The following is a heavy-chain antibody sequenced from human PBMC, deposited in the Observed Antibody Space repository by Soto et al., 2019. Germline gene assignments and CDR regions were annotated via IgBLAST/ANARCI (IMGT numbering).Heavy chain of an antibody. V-gene: IGHV1-69*06. J-gene: IGHJ4*02. Sequence: SVEVSCRASGGTFSSYAISWVRQAPGQGLEWMGGIIPIFGTANYAQKFQGRVTITADKSTSTAYMELSSLRSEDTAVYYCAICRGYSYAWLDYWGQGTLVTVSS. CDR2: IIPIFGTA. CDR1: GGTFSSYA. CDR3: AICRGYSYAWLDY. D-gene: IGHD5-18*01.